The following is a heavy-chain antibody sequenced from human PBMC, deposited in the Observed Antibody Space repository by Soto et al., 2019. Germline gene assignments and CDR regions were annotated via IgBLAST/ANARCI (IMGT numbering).Heavy chain of an antibody. J-gene: IGHJ4*02. V-gene: IGHV4-59*01. Sequence: SETLSLTCSVSGGSISSSYWSWIRQPPGKGLEWIGYIDYSGSTNYNPSLRSRVTISVHTSKNQFSLKLGSATAADTAVYYCARATPADGRFDFWAQGTLVTLAS. CDR3: ARATPADGRFDF. CDR1: GGSISSSY. D-gene: IGHD2-2*01. CDR2: IDYSGST.